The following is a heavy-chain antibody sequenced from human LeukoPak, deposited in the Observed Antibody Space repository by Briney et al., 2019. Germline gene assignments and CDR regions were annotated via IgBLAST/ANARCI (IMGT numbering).Heavy chain of an antibody. Sequence: LGESLKISCKASGYSFTNYWIGWVRQLPGKGLEWMGIIYPGESDTRYSPSFQGQVTISADKSISTAYLQRSSLQASDTAMYYCATYAGSSSKYFQDWGQGTLVTVSS. J-gene: IGHJ1*01. CDR3: ATYAGSSSKYFQD. D-gene: IGHD3-10*01. V-gene: IGHV5-51*01. CDR1: GYSFTNYW. CDR2: IYPGESDT.